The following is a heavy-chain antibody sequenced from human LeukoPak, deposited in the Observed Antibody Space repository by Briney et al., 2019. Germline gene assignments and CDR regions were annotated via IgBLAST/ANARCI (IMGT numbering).Heavy chain of an antibody. V-gene: IGHV1-69*05. Sequence: ASVKVSCKASGGTFSSYAISWVRQAPGQGLEWMGGIIPIFGTANYAQKFQGRVTMTTDTSTSTAYMELRSLRSDDTAVYYCARDSCSGGSCYSWNAFDIWGQGTMVTVSS. CDR3: ARDSCSGGSCYSWNAFDI. CDR2: IIPIFGTA. CDR1: GGTFSSYA. D-gene: IGHD2-15*01. J-gene: IGHJ3*02.